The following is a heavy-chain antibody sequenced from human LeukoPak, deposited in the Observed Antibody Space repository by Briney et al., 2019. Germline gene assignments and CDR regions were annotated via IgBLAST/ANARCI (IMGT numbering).Heavy chain of an antibody. CDR2: ISDGADT. Sequence: GGSRRLSFEASGFTASSNKMNGVRQPPGKGLEWVATISDGADTYYADSVKGRFTISRDKPRNTLLLHMSRLGAEDTALYYCAVGPFTLNWGQGTLVTVSS. CDR1: GFTASSNK. J-gene: IGHJ4*02. D-gene: IGHD3-10*01. CDR3: AVGPFTLN. V-gene: IGHV3-53*03.